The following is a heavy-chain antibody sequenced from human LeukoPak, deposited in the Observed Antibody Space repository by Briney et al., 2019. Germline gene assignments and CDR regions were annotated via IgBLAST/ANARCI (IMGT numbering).Heavy chain of an antibody. CDR2: INPNSGGT. V-gene: IGHV1-2*02. D-gene: IGHD3-22*01. J-gene: IGHJ3*02. CDR1: GYTFTGYY. Sequence: ASVKVSCKASGYTFTGYYMHWVRQAPGQGLEWMGWINPNSGGTNYAQRFQGRVTMTRDTSISTAYMELSRLRSDDTAVYYCAREGSSYDSSTNDAFDIWGQGTMVTVSS. CDR3: AREGSSYDSSTNDAFDI.